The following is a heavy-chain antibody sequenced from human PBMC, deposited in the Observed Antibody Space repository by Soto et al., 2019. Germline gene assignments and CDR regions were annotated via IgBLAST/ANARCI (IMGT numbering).Heavy chain of an antibody. V-gene: IGHV3-30*18. CDR3: AKDLIHSITFGALDY. CDR1: GFTFSSYG. Sequence: QVQLVESGGGVVQPGRSLRLSCAASGFTFSSYGMHWVRQAPGKGLEWVAVISYDGSNKYYADSVKGRFTISRDNSKNTLYLQMNSLRAEDTAVYYCAKDLIHSITFGALDYWGQGTLVTVSS. D-gene: IGHD3-16*01. J-gene: IGHJ4*02. CDR2: ISYDGSNK.